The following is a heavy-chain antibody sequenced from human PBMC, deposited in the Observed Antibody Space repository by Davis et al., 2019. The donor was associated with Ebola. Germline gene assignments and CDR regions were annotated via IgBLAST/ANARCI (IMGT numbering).Heavy chain of an antibody. CDR2: IIPIFGTA. J-gene: IGHJ5*02. Sequence: SVKVSCKASGYTFTSYYMHWVRQAPGQGLEWMGGIIPIFGTAIYAQKFQGRVTITADKSTSTAYMELSSLRSEDTAVYYCARSTADYGDYWFDPWGQGTLVTVSS. CDR1: GYTFTSYY. V-gene: IGHV1-69*06. D-gene: IGHD4-17*01. CDR3: ARSTADYGDYWFDP.